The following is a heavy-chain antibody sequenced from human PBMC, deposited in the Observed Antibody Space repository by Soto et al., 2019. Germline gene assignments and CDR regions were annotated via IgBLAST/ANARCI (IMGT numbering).Heavy chain of an antibody. CDR2: ISGVGDGT. J-gene: IGHJ4*02. Sequence: PGGSLRLSCAASGFTFSAYAKTWVRQAPGKGLEWVSLISGVGDGTYYADSVKGRFIISRANTKNTLNLQMNSLRPDDPVVYYCGRAPRGSYPEFGYWGQGTLVTVSS. D-gene: IGHD1-26*01. CDR3: GRAPRGSYPEFGY. CDR1: GFTFSAYA. V-gene: IGHV3-23*01.